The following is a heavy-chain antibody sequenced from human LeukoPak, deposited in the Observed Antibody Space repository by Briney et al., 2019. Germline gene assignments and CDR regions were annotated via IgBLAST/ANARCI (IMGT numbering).Heavy chain of an antibody. D-gene: IGHD1-26*01. CDR3: ARDSYGALDY. CDR2: ISPNSGGT. Sequence: ASVKVSCKASGYTFTGYFIHWVRQAPGQGLEWMGWISPNSGGTNYAQKFQGRVTTTRDTSISTAYMELSRLRSDDTAVYYCARDSYGALDYWGQGTLVTVSS. CDR1: GYTFTGYF. V-gene: IGHV1-2*02. J-gene: IGHJ4*02.